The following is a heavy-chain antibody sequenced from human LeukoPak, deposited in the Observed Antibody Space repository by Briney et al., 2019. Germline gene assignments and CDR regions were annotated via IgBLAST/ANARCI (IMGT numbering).Heavy chain of an antibody. CDR3: ARLPSLEPFDC. CDR2: IYPGDSDT. Sequence: GESLKISCKGSGYSFTSYWIGWVRQMPGKGVEWMGIIYPGDSDTRYSVSCQGQVPNSADKAVNTAYLQWSSLKACDTAMYYCARLPSLEPFDCWGQGTLVTVSS. D-gene: IGHD1-1*01. CDR1: GYSFTSYW. V-gene: IGHV5-51*01. J-gene: IGHJ4*02.